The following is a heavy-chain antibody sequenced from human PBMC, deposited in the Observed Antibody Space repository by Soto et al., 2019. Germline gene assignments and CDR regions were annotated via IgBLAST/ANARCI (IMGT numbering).Heavy chain of an antibody. CDR3: ARGLGYSSGWYADY. CDR1: GGSVSSGTYY. J-gene: IGHJ4*02. D-gene: IGHD6-19*01. V-gene: IGHV4-61*01. Sequence: ASETLSLTCTVSGGSVSSGTYYWSWIRQPPGKGLEWIGYIYYSGSTNYNYNPSLKSRVTISADTSKNQFSLQLTSVTAADTAVYYCARGLGYSSGWYADYWGQGTLVTVSS. CDR2: IYYSGSTNY.